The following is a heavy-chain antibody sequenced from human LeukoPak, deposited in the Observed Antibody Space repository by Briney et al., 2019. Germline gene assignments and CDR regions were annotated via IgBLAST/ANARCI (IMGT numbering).Heavy chain of an antibody. J-gene: IGHJ3*02. V-gene: IGHV1-69*04. Sequence: ASVKVSCKASGGTFSSYAISWVRQAPGQGLEWMGRIIPILGIANYAQKFQGRVTITADKSTSTAYMELSSLRSEDTAVYYCARAILPAAIEEALNIWGLGTIVIVSS. CDR1: GGTFSSYA. CDR3: ARAILPAAIEEALNI. CDR2: IIPILGIA. D-gene: IGHD2-15*01.